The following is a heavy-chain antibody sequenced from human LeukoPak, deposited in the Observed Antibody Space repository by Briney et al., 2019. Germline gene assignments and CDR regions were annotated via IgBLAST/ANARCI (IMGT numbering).Heavy chain of an antibody. CDR1: GGSFSGYY. D-gene: IGHD6-6*01. CDR3: ASLARGGNWFDP. CDR2: INHSGGT. Sequence: SETLSLTCAVYGGSFSGYYWTWIRQPPGKGLEWIGEINHSGGTNYNPSLKSRVTISVDTSKNQFSLKLSSVTAADTAVYYCASLARGGNWFDPWGQGALVTVSS. V-gene: IGHV4-34*01. J-gene: IGHJ5*02.